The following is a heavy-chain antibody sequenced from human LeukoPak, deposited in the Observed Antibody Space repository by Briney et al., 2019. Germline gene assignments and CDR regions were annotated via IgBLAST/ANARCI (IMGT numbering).Heavy chain of an antibody. CDR3: ARRVYDYVWGSYRADDY. CDR2: MNPNSGNT. CDR1: GYTFTSYD. D-gene: IGHD3-16*02. V-gene: IGHV1-8*01. Sequence: ASVKVSCKASGYTFTSYDINWVRQATGQGLEWMGWMNPNSGNTGYAQKFQGRVTMTRNTSISTAYMELSSLRSDDTAVYYCARRVYDYVWGSYRADDYWGQGTLVTVSS. J-gene: IGHJ4*02.